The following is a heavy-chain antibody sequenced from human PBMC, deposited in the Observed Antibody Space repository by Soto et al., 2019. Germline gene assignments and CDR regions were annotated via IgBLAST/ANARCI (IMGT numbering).Heavy chain of an antibody. V-gene: IGHV3-15*07. CDR3: TTGSVEGY. J-gene: IGHJ4*02. CDR1: GFSISSAW. Sequence: EVQLVESGGGLVKPGGSLRLSCTASGFSISSAWMNWVRQAPGKGLEWVGRIKTKTQGETTDYPAPVKGRFTISRDDSKNTSSLQMNSLKMEDTAVYYCTTGSVEGYWGQGTLVTVSS. CDR2: IKTKTQGETT. D-gene: IGHD3-3*01.